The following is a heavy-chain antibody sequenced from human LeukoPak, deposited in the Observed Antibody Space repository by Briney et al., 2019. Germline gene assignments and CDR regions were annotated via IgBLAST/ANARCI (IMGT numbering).Heavy chain of an antibody. V-gene: IGHV4-59*01. CDR1: GGSISSYY. Sequence: SETLSLTCTVSGGSISSYYWSWIRQLPGKGLEWIGYIYYSGSTNYNPSLKSRVTISVDTSKNQFSLKLSSVTAADTAVYYCARIYSYGFLGMDVWGQGTTVTVSS. D-gene: IGHD5-18*01. CDR3: ARIYSYGFLGMDV. J-gene: IGHJ6*02. CDR2: IYYSGST.